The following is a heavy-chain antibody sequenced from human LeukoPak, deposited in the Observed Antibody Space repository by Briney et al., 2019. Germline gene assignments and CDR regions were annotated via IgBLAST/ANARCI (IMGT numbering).Heavy chain of an antibody. J-gene: IGHJ4*02. D-gene: IGHD3-10*01. Sequence: GGSLRLSCAASGFTFSNAWMSWVRQAPGKGLEWVGRIKSKTDGGTTDYAAPVKGRFIISRDDSKNTLYLQMNSLKTEDTAVFYCITVWFGESSFGYWGQGTLVTVSS. V-gene: IGHV3-15*01. CDR3: ITVWFGESSFGY. CDR1: GFTFSNAW. CDR2: IKSKTDGGTT.